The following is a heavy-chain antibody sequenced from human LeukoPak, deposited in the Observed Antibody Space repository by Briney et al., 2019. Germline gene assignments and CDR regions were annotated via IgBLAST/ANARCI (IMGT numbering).Heavy chain of an antibody. Sequence: SGGSLRLSCAASGFTFSSYAMHWVRQAPGKGLEWVAVISYDGSNKYYADSVKGRFTISRDNSKNTLYLQMNSLRAEDTAVYYCARDSLGYSSGWYWSPGYYYGMDVWGQGTTVTVSS. V-gene: IGHV3-30-3*01. J-gene: IGHJ6*02. D-gene: IGHD6-19*01. CDR1: GFTFSSYA. CDR2: ISYDGSNK. CDR3: ARDSLGYSSGWYWSPGYYYGMDV.